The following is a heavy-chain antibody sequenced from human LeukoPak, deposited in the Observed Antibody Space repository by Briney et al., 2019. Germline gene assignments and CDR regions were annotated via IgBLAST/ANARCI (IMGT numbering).Heavy chain of an antibody. D-gene: IGHD4-23*01. CDR3: ARGYGDNSGAFDI. CDR2: IYYSGNT. CDR1: GGSISGSSYF. V-gene: IGHV4-39*07. Sequence: SETLSLTCAVSGGSISGSSYFWGWIRQPPGKGLEWIGSIYYSGNTYYNPSLKNRVTISVDTSKNQFSLKLNSVTAADTAVYYCARGYGDNSGAFDIWGQGTMVTVSS. J-gene: IGHJ3*02.